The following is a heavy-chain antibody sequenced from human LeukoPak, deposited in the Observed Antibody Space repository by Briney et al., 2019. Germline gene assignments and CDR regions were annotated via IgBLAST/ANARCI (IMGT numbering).Heavy chain of an antibody. CDR1: GFTFSTYG. Sequence: QPGRSLRLSCAASGFTFSTYGMHWVPQAPGKGLEWLEVISYDGSNKYYADSVKGRFTISRDNSKNTLYLQVNSLRAEDTAVYYCARDLEDSSPFGAFDMWGQGTMVTVSS. CDR2: ISYDGSNK. V-gene: IGHV3-30*03. J-gene: IGHJ3*02. CDR3: ARDLEDSSPFGAFDM. D-gene: IGHD3-22*01.